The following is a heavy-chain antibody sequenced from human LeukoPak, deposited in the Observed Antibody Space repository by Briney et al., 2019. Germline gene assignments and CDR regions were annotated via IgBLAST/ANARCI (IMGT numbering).Heavy chain of an antibody. CDR1: GFKFDDYG. Sequence: GGSLRLSCAGSGFKFDDYGMNWVRQVPGKGLEWISAINWNGGSTHYADSVRGRFTISRDNARNSMFLHMNSLRAEDTALYFCARDGTTIADDYFPNWGQGILVTVSS. CDR2: INWNGGST. J-gene: IGHJ4*02. CDR3: ARDGTTIADDYFPN. V-gene: IGHV3-20*04. D-gene: IGHD2/OR15-2a*01.